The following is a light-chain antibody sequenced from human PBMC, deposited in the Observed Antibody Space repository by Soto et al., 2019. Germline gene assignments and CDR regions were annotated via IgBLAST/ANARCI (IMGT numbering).Light chain of an antibody. J-gene: IGLJ2*01. Sequence: QSVLTQPASVSGSPGQSITISCTGTNSDIGSYNYVSWYQHHPGKAPKLMIYDVTNRPSGVSWRFSGSKSGNTASLTISGLLAEDEADYYCSSYTSSSTRLFGGGTKVTVL. CDR3: SSYTSSSTRL. V-gene: IGLV2-14*03. CDR1: NSDIGSYNY. CDR2: DVT.